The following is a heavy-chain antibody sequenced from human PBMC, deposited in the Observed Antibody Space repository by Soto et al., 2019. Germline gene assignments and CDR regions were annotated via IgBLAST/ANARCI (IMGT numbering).Heavy chain of an antibody. J-gene: IGHJ5*02. CDR2: ISSSSSTI. D-gene: IGHD1-26*01. Sequence: EVQLVESGGGLVQSRGSLRLSCAASGFTFSRFGMNWVRQAPGKRLEWVSYISSSSSTIYYADSMKGRFTISRDNAKNSLYLQMNRLGDEDTAVYYCAREAALGATYPKWFDPWGQGTLVTVSS. CDR3: AREAALGATYPKWFDP. V-gene: IGHV3-48*02. CDR1: GFTFSRFG.